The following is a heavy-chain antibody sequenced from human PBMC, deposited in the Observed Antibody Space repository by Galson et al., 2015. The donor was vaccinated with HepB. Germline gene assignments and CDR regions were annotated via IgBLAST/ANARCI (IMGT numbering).Heavy chain of an antibody. V-gene: IGHV3-30*04. Sequence: SLRLSCAASGFTFSSYAMHWVRQAPGKGLEWVAVISYDGSNKYYADSVKGRFTISRDNSKNTLYLQMNSLRAEDTAVYYCARDRIPQDSSGYYWHDAFDIWGQGTMVTVSS. CDR3: ARDRIPQDSSGYYWHDAFDI. D-gene: IGHD3-22*01. J-gene: IGHJ3*02. CDR1: GFTFSSYA. CDR2: ISYDGSNK.